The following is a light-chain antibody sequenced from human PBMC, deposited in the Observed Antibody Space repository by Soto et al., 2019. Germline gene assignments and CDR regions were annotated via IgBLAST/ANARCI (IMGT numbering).Light chain of an antibody. Sequence: DIQMTQSPSTLSASVGDRVTITCRASRSIGGWLAWYQQKPGRAPKLLIYEASVLQKGVPSRFSGGGSGTEFTLAIDSLQPDDVATYYCQEHNSYIPTFGPGTRVEIK. CDR3: QEHNSYIPT. CDR1: RSIGGW. CDR2: EAS. V-gene: IGKV1-5*03. J-gene: IGKJ1*01.